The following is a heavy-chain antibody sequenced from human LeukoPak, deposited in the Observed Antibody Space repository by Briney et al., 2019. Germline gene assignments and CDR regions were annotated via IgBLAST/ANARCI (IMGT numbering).Heavy chain of an antibody. CDR2: ISYDGSNK. D-gene: IGHD1-26*01. CDR3: ASPLIVGATTGYFDY. V-gene: IGHV3-30-3*01. Sequence: GGSLRLSCAASGFTFSSYAMHWVRQAPGKGLEWVAVISYDGSNKYYADSVKGRFTISRDNSKNTLYLQMNSLRAEDRAVYYCASPLIVGATTGYFDYWGRGTLVTVSS. CDR1: GFTFSSYA. J-gene: IGHJ4*02.